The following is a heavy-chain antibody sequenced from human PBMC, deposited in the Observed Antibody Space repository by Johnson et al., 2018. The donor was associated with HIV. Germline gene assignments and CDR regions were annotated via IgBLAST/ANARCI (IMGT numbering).Heavy chain of an antibody. D-gene: IGHD1-26*01. CDR2: IYSGGST. CDR1: GFTVSSNY. V-gene: IGHV3-53*01. CDR3: ARVRVGAFDI. Sequence: VQPVESGGGLIQPGGSLRLSCAASGFTVSSNYMSWVRQAPGKGLERVSVIYSGGSTSYTSSAKGRFTISRENSKNMLFLQINSLRVEDTAVYYCARVRVGAFDIWGQGTMVTVSS. J-gene: IGHJ3*02.